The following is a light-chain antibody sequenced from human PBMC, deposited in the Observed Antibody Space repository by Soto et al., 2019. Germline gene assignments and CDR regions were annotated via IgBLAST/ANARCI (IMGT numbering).Light chain of an antibody. CDR3: SSYTSSSIDDV. J-gene: IGLJ1*01. CDR2: EVS. V-gene: IGLV2-14*01. Sequence: QSVLTQPASVSGSPGQSITISSTGTSSDVGGYNYVSWYQQHPGKAPKLMIYEVSNRPSGVSNRFSGSKSGNTASLTISGLQAEDEADYYCSSYTSSSIDDVFGTGTKLTVL. CDR1: SSDVGGYNY.